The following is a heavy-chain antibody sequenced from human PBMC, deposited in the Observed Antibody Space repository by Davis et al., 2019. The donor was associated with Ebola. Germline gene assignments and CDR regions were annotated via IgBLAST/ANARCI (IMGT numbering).Heavy chain of an antibody. CDR3: ARRTGDGGGMDV. J-gene: IGHJ6*04. CDR1: GYTFTSYY. Sequence: AASVKVSCKASGYTFTSYYMHWVRQAPGQGLEWMGVINPSGGGTTYAQKFQGRVTMTRDTSTTTVYMELSSLRSEDEAVYYYARRTGDGGGMDVWGKGTTVTVSS. V-gene: IGHV1-46*01. CDR2: INPSGGGT. D-gene: IGHD7-27*01.